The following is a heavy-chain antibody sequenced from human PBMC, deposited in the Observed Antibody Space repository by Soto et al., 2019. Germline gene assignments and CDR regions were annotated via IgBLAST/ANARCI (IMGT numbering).Heavy chain of an antibody. CDR2: ISAHNGNT. CDR1: GYAFTTYG. D-gene: IGHD1-1*01. Sequence: QVDLVQYVAEVKKPGASVKVSCQGSGYAFTTYGITWVRQAPGQGLEWMGWISAHNGNTNYAQKLQGRVTVTRDTSTSTAYMELRSLRYDDTAVYYCARGRYGDYWGQGALVTVSS. J-gene: IGHJ4*02. V-gene: IGHV1-18*01. CDR3: ARGRYGDY.